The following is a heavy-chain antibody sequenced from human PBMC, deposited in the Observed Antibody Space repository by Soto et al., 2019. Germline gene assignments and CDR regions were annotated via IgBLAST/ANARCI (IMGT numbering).Heavy chain of an antibody. V-gene: IGHV3-15*07. J-gene: IGHJ4*02. Sequence: GGSLRLSCAASGFGFTNSWMNWVRQAPGKGLEWVGRIKSKNDGGTTDYAAPVQGRFAISRDDSKTTIYLQMNSLKTEDTAVYYCTSAGQYCTSTTCKAYWGQGTPVTVSS. CDR1: GFGFTNSW. CDR3: TSAGQYCTSTTCKAY. CDR2: IKSKNDGGTT. D-gene: IGHD2-2*01.